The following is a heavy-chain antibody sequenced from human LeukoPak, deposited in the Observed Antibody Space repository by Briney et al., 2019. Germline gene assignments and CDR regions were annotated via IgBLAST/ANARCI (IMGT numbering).Heavy chain of an antibody. CDR1: GGTFSSYA. D-gene: IGHD3-22*01. CDR3: ARTDYYDSSGH. J-gene: IGHJ4*02. Sequence: ASVKVSCKASGGTFSSYAISWVRQAPGQGLEWMGWISAYNGNTNYAQKLQGRVTMTTDTSTGTAYMELRSLRSDDTAVYYCARTDYYDSSGHWGQGTLVTVSS. V-gene: IGHV1-18*01. CDR2: ISAYNGNT.